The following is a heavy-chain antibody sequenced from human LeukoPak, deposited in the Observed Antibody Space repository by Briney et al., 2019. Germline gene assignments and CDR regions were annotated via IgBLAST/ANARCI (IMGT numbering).Heavy chain of an antibody. Sequence: GGSLRLSCAASGFTVSSDYMSWVRQAPGKGLEWVSVNYSGGTTHYADSVKGRFTISRDNSKNTLYLQMNSLRAEDTAVYYCARGPYGSSGTPDAFDIWGQGTMVTVSS. CDR1: GFTVSSDY. J-gene: IGHJ3*02. V-gene: IGHV3-66*01. D-gene: IGHD3-10*01. CDR3: ARGPYGSSGTPDAFDI. CDR2: NYSGGTT.